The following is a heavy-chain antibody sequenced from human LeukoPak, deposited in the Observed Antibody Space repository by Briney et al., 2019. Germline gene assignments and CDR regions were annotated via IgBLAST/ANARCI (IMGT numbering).Heavy chain of an antibody. J-gene: IGHJ4*02. V-gene: IGHV4-34*01. Sequence: SETLSLTCAVYGGSFSGYYWSWIRQPPGKGLEWIGEINHSGSTNYNPSLKSRVTISVDTSKNQFSLKLSSVTAADTAVYYCASGDYYVSSGYYYGDYWGQGTLVTVSS. CDR2: INHSGST. D-gene: IGHD3-22*01. CDR3: ASGDYYVSSGYYYGDY. CDR1: GGSFSGYY.